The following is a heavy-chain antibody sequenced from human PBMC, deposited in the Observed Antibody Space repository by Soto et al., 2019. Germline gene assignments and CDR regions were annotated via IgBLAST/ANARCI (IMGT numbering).Heavy chain of an antibody. CDR1: GNRFTSIL. CDR3: ARSSGFSGYGMAV. D-gene: IGHD5-12*01. V-gene: IGHV5-51*01. CDR2: IYPGDSDT. J-gene: IGHJ6*02. Sequence: GESLKISCKGSGNRFTSILIRWGRQIPGKGLEWMGVIYPGDSDTRHSPSFQGQVTISADKSISTAYLQWSSLKASDTAMYYCARSSGFSGYGMAVWGQGNTVTVSS.